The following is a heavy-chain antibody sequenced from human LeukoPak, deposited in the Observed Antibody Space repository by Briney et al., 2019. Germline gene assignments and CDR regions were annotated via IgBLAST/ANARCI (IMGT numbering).Heavy chain of an antibody. Sequence: ASVKVSCKASGYTFTGYYMHWVRQAPGQGLEWMGWINPNSGGTNYAQKFQGRFTMTRDTSISTAYMELSRLRSDDTAVYYCARNVDIVATTTRNYYYYYYYYMDVWGKGTTVTVSS. CDR3: ARNVDIVATTTRNYYYYYYYYMDV. CDR2: INPNSGGT. CDR1: GYTFTGYY. V-gene: IGHV1-2*02. J-gene: IGHJ6*03. D-gene: IGHD5-12*01.